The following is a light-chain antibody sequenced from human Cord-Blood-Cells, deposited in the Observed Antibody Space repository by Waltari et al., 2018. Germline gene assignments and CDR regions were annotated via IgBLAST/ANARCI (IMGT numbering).Light chain of an antibody. CDR3: SSYTSSSTYV. J-gene: IGLJ1*01. V-gene: IGLV2-11*01. CDR2: DVS. CDR1: SSDVGGYNY. Sequence: QSALTQPRPVSGSPGQSVTISCTVTSSDVGGYNYVPWYQQHTGKAPKLMIYDVSKRPSGVSNRFSGSKSGNTASLTISGLQAEDEADYYCSSYTSSSTYVFGTGTKVTVL.